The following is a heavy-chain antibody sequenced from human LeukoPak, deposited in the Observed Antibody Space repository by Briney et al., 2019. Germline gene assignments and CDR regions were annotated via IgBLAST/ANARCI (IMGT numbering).Heavy chain of an antibody. D-gene: IGHD3-16*02. Sequence: SETLSLTCAVYGGSFSGYYWSWIRQPPGKGLEWIGEINHSGSTNYNPSLKSRVTISVDTSENQFSLKLSSVTAADTAVYYCARDSTFGGVIAFWGQGTLVTVSS. CDR3: ARDSTFGGVIAF. CDR2: INHSGST. CDR1: GGSFSGYY. J-gene: IGHJ4*02. V-gene: IGHV4-34*01.